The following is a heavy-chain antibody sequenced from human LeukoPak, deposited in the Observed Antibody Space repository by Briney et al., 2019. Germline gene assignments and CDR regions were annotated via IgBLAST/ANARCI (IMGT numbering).Heavy chain of an antibody. CDR3: QKIVDYYQYDMDV. CDR2: IKSNNQGGTT. V-gene: IGHV3-15*01. D-gene: IGHD4/OR15-4a*01. CDR1: GFNFGYAW. J-gene: IGHJ6*04. Sequence: GGPLRLSCAAWGFNFGYAWMTWVRQAPGKGLEWVGRIKSNNQGGTTDYAAPVKGRFSISRDEAKNRLYLQMNSLRTEDTAVYYCQKIVDYYQYDMDVWGRGTTVTVSS.